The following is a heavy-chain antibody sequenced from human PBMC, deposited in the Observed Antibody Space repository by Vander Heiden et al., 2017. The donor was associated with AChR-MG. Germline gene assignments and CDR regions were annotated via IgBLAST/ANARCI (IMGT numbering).Heavy chain of an antibody. J-gene: IGHJ5*02. D-gene: IGHD6-6*01. V-gene: IGHV1-69*01. CDR1: VGTFRTYA. CDR2: IIPIVGTA. Sequence: QVQLVQSGAEVKKPGSSVKVSCQAPVGTFRTYAISWVRQAPGQGLEWMGGIIPIVGTANDAQKFQGRVTSTADESTSTAYMELSSLRSEDTAGYYCARVSFVEYSSSSVPMPWGQGTLVTVSS. CDR3: ARVSFVEYSSSSVPMP.